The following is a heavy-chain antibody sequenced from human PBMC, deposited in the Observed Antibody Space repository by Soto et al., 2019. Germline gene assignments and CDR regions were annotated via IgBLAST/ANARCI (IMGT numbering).Heavy chain of an antibody. V-gene: IGHV4-34*01. Sequence: WTWIRQSPGKGLEWIGEITRSGGTNYHPSLKSRVTMSVDTSKTQFSLKLTSVTAADTAVYYCARYNWPLFDYWGQGTLVTVSS. CDR2: ITRSGGT. J-gene: IGHJ4*02. D-gene: IGHD1-1*01. CDR3: ARYNWPLFDY.